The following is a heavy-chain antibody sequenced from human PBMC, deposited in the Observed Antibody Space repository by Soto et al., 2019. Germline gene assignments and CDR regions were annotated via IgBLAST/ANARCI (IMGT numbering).Heavy chain of an antibody. D-gene: IGHD3-3*01. CDR3: ARDLGSGQTPDGMDV. CDR2: INPSGGST. Sequence: GASVKVSCKASGYTFTSYYMHWVRQAPGQGLEWMGIINPSGGSTSYAQKFQGGVTMTRDTSTSTVYMELSSLRSEDTAVYYCARDLGSGQTPDGMDVWGQGTTVTVSS. CDR1: GYTFTSYY. V-gene: IGHV1-46*01. J-gene: IGHJ6*02.